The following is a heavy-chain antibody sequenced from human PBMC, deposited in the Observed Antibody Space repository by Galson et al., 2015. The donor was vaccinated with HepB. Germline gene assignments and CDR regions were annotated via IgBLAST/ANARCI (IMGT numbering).Heavy chain of an antibody. V-gene: IGHV3-23*01. J-gene: IGHJ4*02. CDR2: ITSGGST. Sequence: SLRLSCAASGFTFSSYAMSWVRQAPGKGLEWVSTITSGGSTYYADSVKGRFTISRDNSKNTLYMQMYSLRAEDTAVYYCATGGGYCSSGSCYDYWGQGTRVTVSS. CDR1: GFTFSSYA. CDR3: ATGGGYCSSGSCYDY. D-gene: IGHD2-15*01.